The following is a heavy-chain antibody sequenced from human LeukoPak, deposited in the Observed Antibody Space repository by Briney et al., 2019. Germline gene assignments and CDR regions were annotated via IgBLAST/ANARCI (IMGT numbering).Heavy chain of an antibody. Sequence: SQTLSLTCTVSGGSISSGGYYWSWIRQPPGKGLEWIGYIYHSGSTYYNPSLKSRVTISVDRSKNQFSLKLSSVTAADTAVYYCAVIGVGGTKGGYYYYYYMDVWGKGTTVTVSS. V-gene: IGHV4-30-2*01. CDR1: GGSISSGGYY. CDR3: AVIGVGGTKGGYYYYYYMDV. D-gene: IGHD2-8*01. J-gene: IGHJ6*03. CDR2: IYHSGST.